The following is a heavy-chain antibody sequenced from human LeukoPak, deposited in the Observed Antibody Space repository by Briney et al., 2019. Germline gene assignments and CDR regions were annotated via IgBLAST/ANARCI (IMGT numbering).Heavy chain of an antibody. Sequence: SETLSLTCAVYGGSFSGYYWSWIRQPPGKGLEWIGEINHSGSTNYNPSLKSRVTISVDTSKNQFSLKLSPVTAADTAVYYCARGWSRDVRLRPGRYYMDVWGKGTTVTVSS. CDR3: ARGWSRDVRLRPGRYYMDV. V-gene: IGHV4-34*01. J-gene: IGHJ6*03. CDR1: GGSFSGYY. D-gene: IGHD4-17*01. CDR2: INHSGST.